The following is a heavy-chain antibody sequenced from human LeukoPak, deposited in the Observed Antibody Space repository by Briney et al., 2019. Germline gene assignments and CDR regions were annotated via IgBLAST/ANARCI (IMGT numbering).Heavy chain of an antibody. CDR1: GGSISSYY. CDR3: ARGRRSSSWYYYYYYMDV. J-gene: IGHJ6*03. D-gene: IGHD6-13*01. Sequence: SETLSLTCTVSGGSISSYYWSWIRQPAGKGLEWIGRIYTSGSTNYNPSLKSRVTMSVDTSKNQFSLKLSSVTAADTAVYYCARGRRSSSWYYYYYYMDVWGKGTTVTVSS. CDR2: IYTSGST. V-gene: IGHV4-4*07.